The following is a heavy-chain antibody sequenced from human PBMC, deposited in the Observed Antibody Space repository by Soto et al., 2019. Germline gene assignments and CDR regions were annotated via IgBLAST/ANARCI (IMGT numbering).Heavy chain of an antibody. V-gene: IGHV1-46*01. J-gene: IGHJ6*02. CDR3: ASRDTAYGPSYYYYGMDV. CDR1: GYTFTSYY. CDR2: INPSGGST. D-gene: IGHD5-18*01. Sequence: GASVKVSCKASGYTFTSYYMHWVRQAPGQGLEWIGIINPSGGSTSYAQKFQGRVTMTRDTSTSTVYMELSSLRSEDTAVYYCASRDTAYGPSYYYYGMDVWGQGTTVTVSS.